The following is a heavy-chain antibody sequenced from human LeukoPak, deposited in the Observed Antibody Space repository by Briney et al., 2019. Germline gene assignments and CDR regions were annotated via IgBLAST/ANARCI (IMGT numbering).Heavy chain of an antibody. CDR3: AKDQYFVTGYYSHMDV. CDR1: GITFIGYG. Sequence: GGSLRLSCAASGITFIGYGMHWVRQDPGKGLGWVAFIRHDSSNTYYADSVKGRFTISRDNSKNTLYLQMNSLRAEDTAVYYCAKDQYFVTGYYSHMDVWGKGTTVTISS. V-gene: IGHV3-30*02. J-gene: IGHJ6*03. CDR2: IRHDSSNT. D-gene: IGHD2-21*02.